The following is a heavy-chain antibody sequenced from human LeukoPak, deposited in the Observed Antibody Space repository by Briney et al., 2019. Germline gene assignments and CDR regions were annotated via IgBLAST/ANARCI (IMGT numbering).Heavy chain of an antibody. CDR3: ASSSSWYFLWD. Sequence: GGSLRLSCAASGFTFSSYWMSWVRQAPGKGLEWVANIKQDGSEKYYVDSVRGRFTISRDNAKNSLYLQMNSLRAEDTAVYYCASSSSWYFLWDWGQGTLVTVSS. CDR1: GFTFSSYW. V-gene: IGHV3-7*01. J-gene: IGHJ4*02. D-gene: IGHD6-13*01. CDR2: IKQDGSEK.